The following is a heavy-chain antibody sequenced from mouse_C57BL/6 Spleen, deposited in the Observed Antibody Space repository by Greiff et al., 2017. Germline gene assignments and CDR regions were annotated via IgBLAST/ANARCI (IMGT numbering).Heavy chain of an antibody. D-gene: IGHD1-1*01. CDR2: ISSGSSTI. CDR3: ARRATVPDWYFDV. V-gene: IGHV5-17*01. CDR1: GFTFSDYG. Sequence: EVMLVESGGGLVKPGGSLKLSCAASGFTFSDYGMHWVRQAPEQGLEWVAYISSGSSTIYYADTVKGRFTISRDNAKNTLFLQMTRLRSEDTAMYYCARRATVPDWYFDVWGTGTTVTVSS. J-gene: IGHJ1*03.